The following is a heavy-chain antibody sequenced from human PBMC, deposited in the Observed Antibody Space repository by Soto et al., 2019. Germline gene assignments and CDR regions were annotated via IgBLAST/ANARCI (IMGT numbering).Heavy chain of an antibody. CDR3: ARTTTVVTQPFDY. J-gene: IGHJ4*02. V-gene: IGHV3-64*01. CDR1: GFTFSSYA. CDR2: ISSNGGST. D-gene: IGHD4-17*01. Sequence: PGGSLRLSCAASGFTFSSYAMHWVRQAPVKGLEYVSAISSNGGSTYYANSVKGRFTISRDNSKNTLYLQMGSLRAEDMAVYYCARTTTVVTQPFDYWGQGTLVTVSS.